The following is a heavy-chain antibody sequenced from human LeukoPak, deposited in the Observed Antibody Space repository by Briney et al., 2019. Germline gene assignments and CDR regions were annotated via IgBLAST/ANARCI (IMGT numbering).Heavy chain of an antibody. Sequence: ASVTVSCTASGGTFSSYAISWVRQAPGQGLEWMGGIVPIFGTANYAQKFQGRVTITADESTSTAYMELSSLRSEDTAVYYCARPGYYYDSSGYAFDIWGQGTMVTVSS. D-gene: IGHD3-22*01. J-gene: IGHJ3*02. CDR1: GGTFSSYA. CDR2: IVPIFGTA. CDR3: ARPGYYYDSSGYAFDI. V-gene: IGHV1-69*13.